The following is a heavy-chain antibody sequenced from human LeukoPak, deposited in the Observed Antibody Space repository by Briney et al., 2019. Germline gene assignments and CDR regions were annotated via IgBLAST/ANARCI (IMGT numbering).Heavy chain of an antibody. CDR3: ARAGYYDFWSGSHGYDY. V-gene: IGHV1-2*02. J-gene: IGHJ4*02. CDR2: INPNSGGT. CDR1: GYTYTGYY. Sequence: ASVKVSCKASGYTYTGYYINWVRQAPGQGLEWMGWINPNSGGTNYAQKFQGRVTMTRDTSISTAYMELSRLRSDDTAVYYCARAGYYDFWSGSHGYDYWGQGTLVTVSS. D-gene: IGHD3-3*01.